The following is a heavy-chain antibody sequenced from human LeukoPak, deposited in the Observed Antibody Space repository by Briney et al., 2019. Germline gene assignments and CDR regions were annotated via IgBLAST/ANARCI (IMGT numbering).Heavy chain of an antibody. D-gene: IGHD3-10*01. Sequence: GGSLRLSCAASGFIFSDYYMSWIRQAPGKGLVWVSRINIDGSSTDYAASVKGRFTISRDDAKNTLYLQMNSLRAEDTAVYYCVRELSGSRDIWGQGTMVTVSS. CDR1: GFIFSDYY. CDR3: VRELSGSRDI. V-gene: IGHV3-74*01. J-gene: IGHJ3*02. CDR2: INIDGSST.